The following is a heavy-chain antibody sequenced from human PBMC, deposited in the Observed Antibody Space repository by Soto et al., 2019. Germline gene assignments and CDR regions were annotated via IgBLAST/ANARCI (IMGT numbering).Heavy chain of an antibody. J-gene: IGHJ4*02. V-gene: IGHV4-39*01. D-gene: IGHD2-21*02. CDR3: ARQRTTVVTQAYFDH. CDR2: IYYSGRT. CDR1: GESISSSSYY. Sequence: PSETMSLTCIVSGESISSSSYYWGGIRQPPGKGLEWLGSIYYSGRTYYNPSFKSRVTISIDTSKNQFSLKLSSVTATDTAVYYCARQRTTVVTQAYFDHWGQGARVTVSS.